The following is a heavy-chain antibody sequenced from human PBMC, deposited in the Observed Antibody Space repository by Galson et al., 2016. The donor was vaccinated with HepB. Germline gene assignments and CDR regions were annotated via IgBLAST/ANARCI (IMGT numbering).Heavy chain of an antibody. J-gene: IGHJ4*02. V-gene: IGHV1-18*04. CDR1: GYTFSTSV. D-gene: IGHD1-26*01. CDR3: STGGRAVGTTSVFDL. Sequence: SVKVSCKASGYTFSTSVMNWVRQAPGQGLEWMGWVSGYNGNTDYGQKFQGRVTMTIDTYTSTAYMELRGLRSDDTAVYYCSTGGRAVGTTSVFDLWGQGTLLTVSS. CDR2: VSGYNGNT.